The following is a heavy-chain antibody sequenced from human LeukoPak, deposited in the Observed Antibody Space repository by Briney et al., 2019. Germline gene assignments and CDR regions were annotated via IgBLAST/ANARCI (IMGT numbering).Heavy chain of an antibody. CDR2: ISGYRGNT. CDR3: ARTSGGVDDYGDFLLNF. J-gene: IGHJ4*02. V-gene: IGHV1-18*01. Sequence: ASVKVSCKASGYTFSSYGISWVRQAPGQGLEWMGWISGYRGNTMYAQKLQGRVTMTTDTSTSTAYMELRSLRSDDTAVYYCARTSGGVDDYGDFLLNFWGQGTLVTVSS. CDR1: GYTFSSYG. D-gene: IGHD4-17*01.